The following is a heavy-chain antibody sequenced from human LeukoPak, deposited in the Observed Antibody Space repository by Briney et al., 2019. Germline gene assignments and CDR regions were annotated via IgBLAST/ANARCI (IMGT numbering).Heavy chain of an antibody. D-gene: IGHD3-10*01. CDR2: ISAYNGNT. J-gene: IGHJ6*04. CDR3: ARYYYGSGSYYNSDGMDV. Sequence: ASVKVSCKASGYTFTSYGISWVRQAPGQGLEWMGWISAYNGNTNYAQKLQGRVAITTDTSTSTAYMELRSLRSDDTAVYYCARYYYGSGSYYNSDGMDVWGKGTTVTVSS. CDR1: GYTFTSYG. V-gene: IGHV1-18*04.